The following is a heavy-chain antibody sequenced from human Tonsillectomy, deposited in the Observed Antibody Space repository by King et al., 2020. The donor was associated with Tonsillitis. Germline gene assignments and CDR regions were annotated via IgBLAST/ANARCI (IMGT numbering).Heavy chain of an antibody. CDR3: ARSVVGLLWFGEREGAFDI. J-gene: IGHJ3*02. Sequence: EVQLVESGGGLIQPGGSLRLSCAASGFTVSGNYMSWVRQAPGKGLEWVSVIDSDGSTYYADSVKGRFTISRDNSKDTLYLQMNSLRAEDTAVYYCARSVVGLLWFGEREGAFDIWGQGTMVTVSS. CDR1: GFTVSGNY. D-gene: IGHD3-10*01. CDR2: IDSDGST. V-gene: IGHV3-53*01.